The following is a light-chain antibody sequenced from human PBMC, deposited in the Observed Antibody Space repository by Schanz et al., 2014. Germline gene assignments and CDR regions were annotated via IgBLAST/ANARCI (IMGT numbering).Light chain of an antibody. Sequence: QSALTQPASVSGSPGQSITISCTGISSDVGSFNLLSWYRQHPGEVPELIIYEGNKRPSRIFVRFSGSRSGNTASLTISGLQAEDEADYYCCSYAGYWVFGGGTKLTVL. CDR1: SSDVGSFNL. CDR3: CSYAGYWV. CDR2: EGN. V-gene: IGLV2-23*01. J-gene: IGLJ3*02.